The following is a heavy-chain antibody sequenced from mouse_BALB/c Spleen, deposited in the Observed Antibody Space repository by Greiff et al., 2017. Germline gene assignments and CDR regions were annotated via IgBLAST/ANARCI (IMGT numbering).Heavy chain of an antibody. V-gene: IGHV1-5*01. CDR2: IYPGNSDT. J-gene: IGHJ4*01. Sequence: VQLQQSGTVLARPGASVKMSCKASGYTFTSYWMHWVKQRPGQGLEWIGAIYPGNSDTSYNQKFKGKAKLTAVTSTSTAYMALSSLTNEDSAVYYCTAYGNYFYAMDYWGQGTSVTVSS. D-gene: IGHD2-10*02. CDR1: GYTFTSYW. CDR3: TAYGNYFYAMDY.